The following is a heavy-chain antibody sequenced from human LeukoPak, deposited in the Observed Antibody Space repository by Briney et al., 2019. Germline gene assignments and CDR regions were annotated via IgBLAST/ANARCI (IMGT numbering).Heavy chain of an antibody. CDR3: ARGSEYDSSGYLGP. V-gene: IGHV4-30-4*01. J-gene: IGHJ5*02. Sequence: PSQTLSLTCTVSGGSISSGDYYWSWIRQPPGKGLEWIGYIYYSGSTYYNPSLKSRVTMSVDTSKNQFSLKLRSVTAADTAVYYCARGSEYDSSGYLGPWGQGTLVTVSS. D-gene: IGHD3-22*01. CDR2: IYYSGST. CDR1: GGSISSGDYY.